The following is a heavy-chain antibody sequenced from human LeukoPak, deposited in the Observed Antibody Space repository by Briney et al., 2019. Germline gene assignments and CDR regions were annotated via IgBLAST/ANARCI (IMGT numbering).Heavy chain of an antibody. D-gene: IGHD6-25*01. CDR1: GFTFSSYA. CDR2: ISGSGSTT. Sequence: GGSLRLSCAASGFTFSSYAMSWVRQAPGKGLEWVSAISGSGSTTYYADSVKGRFTFSRDNSKNTLYLQMNSLRAEDTAIYYCAKRSSGFYFDYWGPGTLVTFPS. V-gene: IGHV3-23*01. CDR3: AKRSSGFYFDY. J-gene: IGHJ4*02.